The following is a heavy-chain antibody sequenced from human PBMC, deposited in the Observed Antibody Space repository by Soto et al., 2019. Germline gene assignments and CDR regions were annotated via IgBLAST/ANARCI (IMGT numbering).Heavy chain of an antibody. J-gene: IGHJ4*02. CDR2: ISSSSSTI. D-gene: IGHD3-10*01. CDR3: ASSPLLSKWFGELSSY. Sequence: GGSLRLSCAASGFTFSSYSMNWVRQAPGKGLEWVSCISSSSSTIYYADSVKGRFTISRDNAKNSLYLQMNSLRAEDTAVYYCASSPLLSKWFGELSSYWGQGTLVTVSS. CDR1: GFTFSSYS. V-gene: IGHV3-48*01.